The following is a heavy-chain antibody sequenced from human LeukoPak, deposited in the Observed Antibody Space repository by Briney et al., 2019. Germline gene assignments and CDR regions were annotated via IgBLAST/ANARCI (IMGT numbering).Heavy chain of an antibody. CDR3: AKVAAMVSPYFDY. D-gene: IGHD5-18*01. V-gene: IGHV3-30-3*01. J-gene: IGHJ4*02. Sequence: GGSLRLSCAASGFTFSSYAMHWVRQAPGKGLEWVAVISYDGSNKYYADSVKGRFTISRDNSKNTLYLQMNSLRAEDTAVYYCAKVAAMVSPYFDYWGQGALVTVSS. CDR2: ISYDGSNK. CDR1: GFTFSSYA.